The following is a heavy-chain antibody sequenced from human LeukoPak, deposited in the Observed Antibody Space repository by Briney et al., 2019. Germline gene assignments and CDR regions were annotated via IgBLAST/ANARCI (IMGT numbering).Heavy chain of an antibody. Sequence: ASVKVSCKASGYTFTSYDINWVRQATGQGLEWMGWINPNSGGTNYAQKFQGRVTMTRDTSISTAYMELSRLRSDDTAVYYCAHEVRGTDAFDIWGQGTMVTVSS. CDR2: INPNSGGT. CDR3: AHEVRGTDAFDI. J-gene: IGHJ3*02. V-gene: IGHV1-2*02. D-gene: IGHD1-14*01. CDR1: GYTFTSYD.